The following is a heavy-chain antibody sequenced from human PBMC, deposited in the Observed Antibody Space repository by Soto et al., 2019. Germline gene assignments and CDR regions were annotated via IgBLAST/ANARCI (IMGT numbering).Heavy chain of an antibody. J-gene: IGHJ6*02. CDR1: GYSFTSYW. Sequence: GESLKISCKGSGYSFTSYWISWVRQMPGKGLEWMGRIDPSDSYTNYSPSFQGHVTISADKSISTAYLQWSSLKASDTAMYFCARHVIPFVGNWNDDYYYYYGMDVWGQGTTVTVSS. CDR2: IDPSDSYT. CDR3: ARHVIPFVGNWNDDYYYYYGMDV. V-gene: IGHV5-10-1*01. D-gene: IGHD1-1*01.